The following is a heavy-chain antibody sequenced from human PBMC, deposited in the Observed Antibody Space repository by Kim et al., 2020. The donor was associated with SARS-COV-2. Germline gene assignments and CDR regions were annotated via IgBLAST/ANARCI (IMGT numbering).Heavy chain of an antibody. D-gene: IGHD3-10*01. V-gene: IGHV4-61*06. J-gene: IGHJ6*02. CDR3: ARGYGSGSPYGMDV. Sequence: NPTLRSRVTQSVAKSQNQFSRKLSSVTAADTAVYYCARGYGSGSPYGMDVWGQGTTVTVSS.